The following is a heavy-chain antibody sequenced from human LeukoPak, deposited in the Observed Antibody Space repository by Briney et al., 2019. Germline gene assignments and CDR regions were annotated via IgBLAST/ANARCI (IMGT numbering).Heavy chain of an antibody. Sequence: PGGSLRLSCAASGFTFSSYAMSWVRQAPGKGLEWVAVISYDGSNKYYADSVKGRFTISRDNSKNTLYLQMNSLRAEDTAVYYCASPHYYDNPGITDWFDPWGQGTLVTVSS. CDR1: GFTFSSYA. J-gene: IGHJ5*02. CDR3: ASPHYYDNPGITDWFDP. D-gene: IGHD3-22*01. V-gene: IGHV3-30-3*01. CDR2: ISYDGSNK.